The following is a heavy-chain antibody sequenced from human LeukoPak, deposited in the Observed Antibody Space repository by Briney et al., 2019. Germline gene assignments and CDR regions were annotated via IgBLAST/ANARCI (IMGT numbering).Heavy chain of an antibody. CDR3: ARDDYSNP. CDR1: GGSISSGSYY. V-gene: IGHV4-61*02. Sequence: PSETLSLTCTVSGGSISSGSYYWRWIRQPAGKGLEWIGRIYTSGSTNYNPSLKSRVTISVDTSKNQFSLKLSSVTAADTAVYYCARDDYSNPWGQGTLVTVSS. D-gene: IGHD4-11*01. CDR2: IYTSGST. J-gene: IGHJ5*02.